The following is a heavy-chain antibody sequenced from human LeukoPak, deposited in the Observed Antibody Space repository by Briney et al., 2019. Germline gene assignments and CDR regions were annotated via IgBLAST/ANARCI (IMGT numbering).Heavy chain of an antibody. Sequence: SETLSPTCTVSGGSLSSSSHYWGWIRQPPGKGLEWIGTIYYSGSTYYNPSLNSRVTISVDTSKNQFSLKVTSVTAADTAVYYCARDNCSSTSCRKKFDYWGQGTLVTVSS. J-gene: IGHJ4*02. D-gene: IGHD2-2*01. V-gene: IGHV4-39*07. CDR3: ARDNCSSTSCRKKFDY. CDR1: GGSLSSSSHY. CDR2: IYYSGST.